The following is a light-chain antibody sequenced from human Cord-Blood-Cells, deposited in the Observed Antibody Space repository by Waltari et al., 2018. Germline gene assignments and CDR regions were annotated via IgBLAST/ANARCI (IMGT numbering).Light chain of an antibody. J-gene: IGLJ3*02. Sequence: QSALTQPASVSGSPGQLITISSTGTSSDVGGYNYVSWYQQHPGKAPKLMIYDVSNRPSGVSNRFSGSKSGNTASLTISGLQAEDEADYYCSSYTSSSTWVFGGGTKLTVL. V-gene: IGLV2-14*03. CDR2: DVS. CDR3: SSYTSSSTWV. CDR1: SSDVGGYNY.